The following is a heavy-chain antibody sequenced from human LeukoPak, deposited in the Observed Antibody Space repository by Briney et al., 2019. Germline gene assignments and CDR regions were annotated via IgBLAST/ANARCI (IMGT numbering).Heavy chain of an antibody. Sequence: SETLSLTCYVSGYSISTGYYWGWVRQPPGKGLEWIVSSNRTGSPHHNPSLKGRVTISVDTSKNQFSLKLTSVTAADTAVYYCARHYWTPGAFDIWGQGAMVTVSS. CDR1: GYSISTGYY. J-gene: IGHJ3*02. CDR3: ARHYWTPGAFDI. CDR2: SNRTGSP. V-gene: IGHV4-38-2*01. D-gene: IGHD3/OR15-3a*01.